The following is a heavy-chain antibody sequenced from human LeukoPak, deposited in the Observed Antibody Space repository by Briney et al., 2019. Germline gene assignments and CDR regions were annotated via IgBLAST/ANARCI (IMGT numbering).Heavy chain of an antibody. D-gene: IGHD5-18*01. V-gene: IGHV1-46*01. J-gene: IGHJ4*02. CDR1: GYTFTSYY. Sequence: ASVTVSCKASGYTFTSYYMHWVRQAPGQGLEWVGIINPSGGSTTYAQKFQGRVTMTRDTSTSTAYLELSTLISDDTAVYYCARGGMGIQLWPFDYWGQGTLVTVSS. CDR3: ARGGMGIQLWPFDY. CDR2: INPSGGST.